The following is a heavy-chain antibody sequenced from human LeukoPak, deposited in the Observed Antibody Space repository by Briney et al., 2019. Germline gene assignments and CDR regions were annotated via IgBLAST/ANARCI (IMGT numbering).Heavy chain of an antibody. CDR3: ARDDSSGYYYVSGAFDI. CDR2: ISYSGNT. CDR1: GGSVSGSGYY. V-gene: IGHV4-61*08. J-gene: IGHJ3*02. D-gene: IGHD3-22*01. Sequence: SETLSLTCTVSGGSVSGSGYYWSWIRQPPGKGLECIGYISYSGNTNYNPSLRSRVTISLDTSKNQFSLKLSSVTAADTAVYYCARDDSSGYYYVSGAFDIWGQGTMVTVSS.